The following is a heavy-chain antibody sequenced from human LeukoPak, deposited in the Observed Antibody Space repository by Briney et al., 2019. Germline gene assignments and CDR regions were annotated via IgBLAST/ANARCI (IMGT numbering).Heavy chain of an antibody. J-gene: IGHJ4*02. V-gene: IGHV4-30-4*01. CDR1: GGSISSGDYY. CDR3: ARAPPRETHSDY. CDR2: IYYSGST. D-gene: IGHD1-26*01. Sequence: SETLSLTCTVSGGSISSGDYYWSWIRQPPGKGLEWIGYIYYSGSTYYNPSLKSRVTISVDTSKNQFSLKLSSVTAADTAVYYCARAPPRETHSDYWGQGTLVTVSS.